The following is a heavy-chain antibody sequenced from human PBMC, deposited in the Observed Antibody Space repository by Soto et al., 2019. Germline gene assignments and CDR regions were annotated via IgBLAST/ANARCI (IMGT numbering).Heavy chain of an antibody. CDR3: AAAVARGWFDP. Sequence: QVQLQQWGAGLLKPSETLSLTCAIYGGSFSGYYWSWIRQPPGKGLEWIGEINHSGSTNYNPSLKSRVAMSVDTSKNQFSLKLSSGTAADMAVYYCAAAVARGWFDPWGQGTLVTVSS. V-gene: IGHV4-34*02. CDR2: INHSGST. J-gene: IGHJ5*02. D-gene: IGHD6-19*01. CDR1: GGSFSGYY.